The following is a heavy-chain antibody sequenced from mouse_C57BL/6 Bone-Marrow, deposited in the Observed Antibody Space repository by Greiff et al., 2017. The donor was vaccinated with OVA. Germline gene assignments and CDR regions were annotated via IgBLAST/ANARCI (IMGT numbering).Heavy chain of an antibody. V-gene: IGHV14-4*01. J-gene: IGHJ3*01. D-gene: IGHD2-3*01. CDR3: TIYDSYFLFAY. CDR1: GFNIKDDY. CDR2: IDPENGDT. Sequence: VQLKESGAELVWPGASVKLSCTASGFNIKDDYMHWVKQRPEQGLEWIGWIDPENGDTEYASKFQGKATITADTSSNTAYLQLSSLTSEDTAVYDCTIYDSYFLFAYWGQGTLVTVSA.